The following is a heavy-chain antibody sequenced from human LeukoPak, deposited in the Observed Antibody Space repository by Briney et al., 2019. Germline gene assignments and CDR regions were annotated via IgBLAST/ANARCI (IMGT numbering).Heavy chain of an antibody. J-gene: IGHJ4*02. Sequence: GRSLRLSCAASGFTFSSYAMHWVRQAPGKGLEGVAVISYDGSNKYYADSVKGRFTISRDNSKNALYLQMNSLRAEDAAVYYCARDSNLSTLDYWGQGTLVTVSS. CDR3: ARDSNLSTLDY. CDR1: GFTFSSYA. V-gene: IGHV3-30*01. CDR2: ISYDGSNK.